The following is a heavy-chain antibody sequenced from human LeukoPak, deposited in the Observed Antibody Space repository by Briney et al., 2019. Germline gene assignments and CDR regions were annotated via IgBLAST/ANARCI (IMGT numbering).Heavy chain of an antibody. CDR3: AKDRAYSSSHFDY. J-gene: IGHJ4*02. D-gene: IGHD6-13*01. CDR1: GFTFDDYA. Sequence: GRSLRLSCAASGFTFDDYAMHWVRQAPGKGLEWVSGTSWNSGSIGYADSVKGRFTISRDNAKNSLYLQMNSLRAEDTALYYCAKDRAYSSSHFDYWGQGTLVTVSS. CDR2: TSWNSGSI. V-gene: IGHV3-9*01.